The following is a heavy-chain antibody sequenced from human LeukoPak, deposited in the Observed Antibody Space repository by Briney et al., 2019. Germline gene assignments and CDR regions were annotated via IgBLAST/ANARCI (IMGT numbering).Heavy chain of an antibody. CDR2: IIPIFGTA. V-gene: IGHV1-69*13. CDR3: ARARYCSGGSCYGWFDP. CDR1: GGTFSSYA. Sequence: GASVKVSCKASGGTFSSYAISWVRQAPGQGLEWMGGIIPIFGTANYAQKFQGRVTITADESTSTAYMELSSLRSEDTAVYYCARARYCSGGSCYGWFDPWGQGTLVTVSS. J-gene: IGHJ5*02. D-gene: IGHD2-15*01.